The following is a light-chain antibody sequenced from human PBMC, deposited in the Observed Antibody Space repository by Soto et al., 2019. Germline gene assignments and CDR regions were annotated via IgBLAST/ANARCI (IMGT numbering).Light chain of an antibody. CDR2: DAS. J-gene: IGKJ1*01. CDR1: QSVSNNY. CDR3: QQYGSSPGT. Sequence: EIALTQSPGTLSLSPGERATLSCRASQSVSNNYLAWYQQKPGQAPRLLMYDASSRATGIPDMFSGSGSGTDFTLTISRLEPEDFAVYYCQQYGSSPGTFGQGTKVDIK. V-gene: IGKV3-20*01.